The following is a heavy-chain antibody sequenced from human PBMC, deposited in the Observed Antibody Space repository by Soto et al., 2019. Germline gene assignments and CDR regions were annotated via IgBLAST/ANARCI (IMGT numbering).Heavy chain of an antibody. CDR2: INPDNGNT. CDR1: GYTFTRYT. CDR3: ARGIATGQLDP. V-gene: IGHV1-3*01. J-gene: IGHJ5*02. Sequence: QVQLVQSGAEVKKPGASVKISCKASGYTFTRYTMNWVRQAPGQRLEWMGWINPDNGNTKSSQKFQDRVIITRDTSARTAYMDLSSLSSEDTAVYYFARGIATGQLDPWGQGTLVTVSS. D-gene: IGHD2-21*01.